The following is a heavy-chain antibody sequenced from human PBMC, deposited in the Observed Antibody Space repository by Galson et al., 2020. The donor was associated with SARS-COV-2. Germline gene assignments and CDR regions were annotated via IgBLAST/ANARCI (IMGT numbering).Heavy chain of an antibody. J-gene: IGHJ4*02. V-gene: IGHV1-46*01. CDR1: GFSFTGYY. Sequence: ASVKVSCKASGFSFTGYYMHWVRQAPGQGLEWMGIINPSDGSTTYAQEFQDRVTMTRDTSTSTVYMELSSLRSDDTAVYYCARLRTYSTSGDFDYWDQGTLVTVSS. CDR2: INPSDGST. D-gene: IGHD6-13*01. CDR3: ARLRTYSTSGDFDY.